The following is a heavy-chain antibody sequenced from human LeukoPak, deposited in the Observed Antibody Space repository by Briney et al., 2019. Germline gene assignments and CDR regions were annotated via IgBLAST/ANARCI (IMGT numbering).Heavy chain of an antibody. CDR1: GYTFTSYY. CDR3: ARGAYDYVWGSYPRFDY. V-gene: IGHV1-8*01. J-gene: IGHJ4*02. CDR2: MNPNSGNT. Sequence: ASVKVSCKASGYTFTSYYIQWVRQAPGQGLEWMGWMNPNSGNTGYAQKFQGRVTMTRNTSISTAYMELSSLRSEDTAVYYCARGAYDYVWGSYPRFDYWGQGTLVTVSS. D-gene: IGHD3-16*02.